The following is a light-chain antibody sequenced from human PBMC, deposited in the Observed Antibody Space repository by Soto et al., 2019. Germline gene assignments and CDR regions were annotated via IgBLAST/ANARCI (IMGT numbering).Light chain of an antibody. CDR2: KAS. CDR1: QSISIW. J-gene: IGKJ4*01. CDR3: QQYLTYSLT. Sequence: DIQMTQSPSTLSAFVGDRVTITCRASQSISIWLAWYQQKPGKAPKILIYKASTLESGVPSRFSGSGSGTEFTLSISSLQPDDFATYYCQQYLTYSLTFGGGTKVDIK. V-gene: IGKV1-5*03.